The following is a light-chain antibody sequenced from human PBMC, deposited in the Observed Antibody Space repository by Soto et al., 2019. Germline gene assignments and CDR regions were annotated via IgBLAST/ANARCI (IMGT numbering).Light chain of an antibody. CDR1: QSISSE. V-gene: IGKV3-15*01. CDR3: PLGHNWPLS. CDR2: GAS. J-gene: IGKJ2*01. Sequence: EIVMTQSPATLSVSPGERATLSCRASQSISSELAWYQQRPGQPPMLLIYGASTRATGVPDRFTGSGSGSDFTLTISGLQSEDFAVYYCPLGHNWPLSFGQGTRLEI.